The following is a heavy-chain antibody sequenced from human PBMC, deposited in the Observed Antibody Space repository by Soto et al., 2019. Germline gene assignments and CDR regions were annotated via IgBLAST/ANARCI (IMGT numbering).Heavy chain of an antibody. J-gene: IGHJ6*02. D-gene: IGHD2-15*01. CDR1: GGTFSSYA. CDR2: IIPIFGTA. Sequence: SVKVSCKASGGTFSSYAISWVRQAPGQGLEWMGGIIPIFGTANYAQKFQGRVTITADESTSTAYMELSSLRSEDTAVYYCARVCSGGSCYYGEYYCYGMDVWGQGTTVTVSS. CDR3: ARVCSGGSCYYGEYYCYGMDV. V-gene: IGHV1-69*13.